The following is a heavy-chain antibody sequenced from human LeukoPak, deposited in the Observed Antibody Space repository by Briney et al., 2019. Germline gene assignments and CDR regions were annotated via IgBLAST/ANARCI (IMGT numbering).Heavy chain of an antibody. CDR1: GFTFRSHA. V-gene: IGHV3-23*01. CDR2: ITTSDGNT. J-gene: IGHJ4*02. D-gene: IGHD7-27*01. Sequence: GGSLRLSCVGSGFTFRSHAMSWVRQAPGKGLEWVSTITTSDGNTYYADSVKGRFTVSRDNSKNTLYLQMNSLRAEDTAVYYCAKDGGLWVSAHWGDSWGRGTLVTVSS. CDR3: AKDGGLWVSAHWGDS.